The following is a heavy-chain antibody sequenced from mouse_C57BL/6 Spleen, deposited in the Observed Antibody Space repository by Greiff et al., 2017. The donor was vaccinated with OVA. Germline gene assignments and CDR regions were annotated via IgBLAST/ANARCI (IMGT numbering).Heavy chain of an antibody. V-gene: IGHV5-6*02. D-gene: IGHD1-1*01. J-gene: IGHJ2*01. CDR3: AILDGSSYGGNYFDY. CDR2: ISSGGSYT. Sequence: DVMLVESGGDLVKPGGSLKLSCAASGFTFRSYGMSWVRQTPDKRLEWVATISSGGSYTSYPDSVKGLFTISRDNAKNTLYLQMSSLKSEYTAMYYCAILDGSSYGGNYFDYWGQGTTLTVSS. CDR1: GFTFRSYG.